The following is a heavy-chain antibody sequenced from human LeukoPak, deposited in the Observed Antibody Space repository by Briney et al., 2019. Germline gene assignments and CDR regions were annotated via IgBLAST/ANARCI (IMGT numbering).Heavy chain of an antibody. CDR3: AKDPFRARISAPDY. CDR2: IGGSGTNT. Sequence: GGSLRLSCAASDFTFSSYAMTWVRQAPGKGLEWVSAIGGSGTNTYYADSVKGRFNISRDNSKNTLYLQMDSLRAEDTAVYYCAKDPFRARISAPDYWGQGTLVTVSS. D-gene: IGHD6-6*01. V-gene: IGHV3-23*01. CDR1: DFTFSSYA. J-gene: IGHJ4*02.